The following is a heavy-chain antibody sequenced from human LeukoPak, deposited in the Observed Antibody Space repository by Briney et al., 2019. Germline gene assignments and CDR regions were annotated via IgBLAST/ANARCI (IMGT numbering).Heavy chain of an antibody. J-gene: IGHJ4*02. CDR1: GFTFDDYA. CDR2: ISWNSGSI. V-gene: IGHV3-9*01. Sequence: GGSLRLSCAASGFTFDDYAMHWVRQAPGKGLEWGAGISWNSGSIGYADSLKGRFTISRDNAKNSPYLQMNSLRAEDTALYYCAKDSLRYCSSTSCYQFDYWGQGTLVTVSS. D-gene: IGHD2-2*01. CDR3: AKDSLRYCSSTSCYQFDY.